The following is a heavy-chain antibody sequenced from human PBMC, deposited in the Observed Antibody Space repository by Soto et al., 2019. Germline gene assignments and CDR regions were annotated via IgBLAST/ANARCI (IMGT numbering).Heavy chain of an antibody. Sequence: LSLTCTVSGGSISNYYWSWIRQPPGKGLEWIGYIYYSGSTNYNPSLKSRVTISVDTSKNQFSLKLSSVTAADTAVYYCARGIQLWQYYFDYWGQGTLVTVSS. CDR1: GGSISNYY. CDR3: ARGIQLWQYYFDY. J-gene: IGHJ4*02. D-gene: IGHD5-18*01. V-gene: IGHV4-59*01. CDR2: IYYSGST.